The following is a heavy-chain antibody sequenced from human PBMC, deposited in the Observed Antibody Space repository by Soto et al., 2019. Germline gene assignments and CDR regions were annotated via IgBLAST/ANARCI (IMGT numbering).Heavy chain of an antibody. CDR1: GDSVSSNSAA. V-gene: IGHV6-1*01. Sequence: SQTLSLTCAISGDSVSSNSAAWNWIRQSPSRGLEWLGRTYYRSKWYNDYAVSVKSRITINPDTSKNQFSLQLNSVTPEDTAVYYCARDQGSEGVFYYYYGMDVWGQGTTVTVSS. J-gene: IGHJ6*02. CDR3: ARDQGSEGVFYYYYGMDV. CDR2: TYYRSKWYN. D-gene: IGHD1-26*01.